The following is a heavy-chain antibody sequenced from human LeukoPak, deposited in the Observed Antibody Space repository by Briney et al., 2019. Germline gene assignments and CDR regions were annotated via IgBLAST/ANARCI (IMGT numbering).Heavy chain of an antibody. J-gene: IGHJ4*02. CDR1: GFTFSSYA. D-gene: IGHD2-21*02. CDR2: ISGSGGST. V-gene: IGHV3-23*01. CDR3: ARAPGPYCGGDCQGPFDY. Sequence: PGGSLRLSCAASGFTFSSYAMSWVRQAPGKGLEWVSTISGSGGSTYYADSVKGRFTISRDNSKNTLYLQMNSLRAEDTAVYYCARAPGPYCGGDCQGPFDYWGQGTLVTVSP.